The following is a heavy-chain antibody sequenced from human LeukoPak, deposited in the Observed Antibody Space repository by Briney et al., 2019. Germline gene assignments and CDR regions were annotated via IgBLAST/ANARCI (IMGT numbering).Heavy chain of an antibody. D-gene: IGHD5-24*01. J-gene: IGHJ4*02. CDR3: AKESATIKFPFDI. Sequence: QPGGSLRLSCVGSGFIFSTYDMGWVRQAPGKGLEWVSAISTTGGYTEDADSVKGRFTISRDNSQNTLFLQMHSLRAEDTAVYYCAKESATIKFPFDIWGQGTLVTVSP. V-gene: IGHV3-23*01. CDR2: ISTTGGYT. CDR1: GFIFSTYD.